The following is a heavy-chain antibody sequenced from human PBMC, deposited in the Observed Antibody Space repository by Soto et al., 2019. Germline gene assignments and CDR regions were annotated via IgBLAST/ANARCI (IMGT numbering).Heavy chain of an antibody. V-gene: IGHV3-23*01. Sequence: GWSLRLSCEASGFTLRNYAMTLIRQAPGKGLEWVSLISANDVGTYYAESVKTRFTISTDQSRNTVYLQMDSLRADDTAIYYCAKAKNDYNWDNRPPFNYWGQGTLVTVSS. CDR3: AKAKNDYNWDNRPPFNY. J-gene: IGHJ4*02. CDR1: GFTLRNYA. D-gene: IGHD1-20*01. CDR2: ISANDVGT.